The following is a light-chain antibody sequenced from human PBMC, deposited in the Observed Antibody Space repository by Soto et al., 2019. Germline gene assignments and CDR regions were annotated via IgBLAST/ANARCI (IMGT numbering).Light chain of an antibody. J-gene: IGKJ2*01. Sequence: EIVMTQSRATLSVSPGERATLSCRASQGVSSNLAWYQQKPGQAPRLLIYGASTRATGIPARFSGSGSGTEFALTISSLQSEDFAVHYCQQYNNWPPYTFGQGTKLEIK. CDR1: QGVSSN. CDR3: QQYNNWPPYT. V-gene: IGKV3-15*01. CDR2: GAS.